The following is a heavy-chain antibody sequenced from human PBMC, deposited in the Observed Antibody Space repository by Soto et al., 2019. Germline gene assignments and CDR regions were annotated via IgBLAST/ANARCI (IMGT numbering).Heavy chain of an antibody. V-gene: IGHV4-31*03. CDR3: ARANYGQWLDF. CDR1: GGSINSGRYY. J-gene: IGHJ4*02. D-gene: IGHD6-19*01. CDR2: ISYSGST. Sequence: QVQLQESGPGLVKPSQTLSLTCIVSGGSINSGRYYWTWIRQHPGKGLEWIGYISYSGSTYYNPSRKSRISMSSDTSKNQFSLKMSSVTAADTAVYYCARANYGQWLDFWGQGTLVTVSS.